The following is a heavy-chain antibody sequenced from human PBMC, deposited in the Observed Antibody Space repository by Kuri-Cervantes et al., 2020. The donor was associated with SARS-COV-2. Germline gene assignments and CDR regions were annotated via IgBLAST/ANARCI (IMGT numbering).Heavy chain of an antibody. D-gene: IGHD1-26*01. V-gene: IGHV3-15*07. Sequence: GESLKISCVGSDFTFNKAWLFWVRQAPGEGLQWVGRIRTKSEGETTDYAAPLQGRVTISRDDSKNTLYLQMNRLKIGDTAVYYCATSGPKYSGNYYGLNYWGQGALVTVSS. CDR3: ATSGPKYSGNYYGLNY. CDR2: IRTKSEGETT. CDR1: DFTFNKAW. J-gene: IGHJ4*02.